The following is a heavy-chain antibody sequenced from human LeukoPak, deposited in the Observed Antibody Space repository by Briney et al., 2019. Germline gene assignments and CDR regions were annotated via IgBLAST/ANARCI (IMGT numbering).Heavy chain of an antibody. J-gene: IGHJ4*02. Sequence: TGGSLRLSCAASGFTVSSHYMSWVRQAPGKGLEWVSVIYSGGSTYYADSVKGRFTISRDNSKNTLYLQMNSLRAEDTAVYYCARSNSGGYNFDYWGQGTLVTVSS. CDR3: ARSNSGGYNFDY. CDR1: GFTVSSHY. V-gene: IGHV3-53*01. CDR2: IYSGGST. D-gene: IGHD6-19*01.